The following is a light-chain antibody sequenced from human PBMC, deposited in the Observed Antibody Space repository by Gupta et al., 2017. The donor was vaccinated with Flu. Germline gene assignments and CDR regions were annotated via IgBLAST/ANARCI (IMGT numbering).Light chain of an antibody. CDR3: QVCDNISDRGV. J-gene: IGLJ3*02. V-gene: IGLV3-21*02. CDR2: YGR. Sequence: RITREGKNDGSKSVKRYEPRPNQAPVLDVYYGRDRPSSSPDRVSGSNSGNTGTKTTTLTISRVEAGDEADYYCQVCDNISDRGVFGGGTKLTVL. CDR1: NDGSKS.